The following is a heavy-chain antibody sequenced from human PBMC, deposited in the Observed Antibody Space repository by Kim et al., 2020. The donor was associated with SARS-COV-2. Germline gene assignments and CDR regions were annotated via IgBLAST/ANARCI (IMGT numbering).Heavy chain of an antibody. CDR1: GFTFSSYA. CDR2: ISGSGGST. V-gene: IGHV3-23*01. J-gene: IGHJ4*02. D-gene: IGHD3-10*01. Sequence: GGSLRLSCAASGFTFSSYAMSWVRQAPGKGLEWVSAISGSGGSTYYADSVKGRFTISRDNSKNTLYLQMNSLRAEDTAVYYCAKEHEKGPSGITMVGTSDYWGQGTLVTVSS. CDR3: AKEHEKGPSGITMVGTSDY.